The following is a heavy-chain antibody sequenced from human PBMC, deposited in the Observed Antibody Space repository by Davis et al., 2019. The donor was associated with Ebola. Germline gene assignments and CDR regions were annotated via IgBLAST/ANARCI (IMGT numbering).Heavy chain of an antibody. CDR2: ISSRNSYT. Sequence: GESLKISCRASGYVFTTDWISWVRQMPGKGLEWMGRISSRNSYTNYTQSFEGHVTMSVDKSVSTAYLQWSRLKASDTAMYYCAREDTNIHYYMDVWGKGTTVTVSS. CDR3: AREDTNIHYYMDV. CDR1: GYVFTTDW. D-gene: IGHD2-8*01. J-gene: IGHJ6*03. V-gene: IGHV5-10-1*01.